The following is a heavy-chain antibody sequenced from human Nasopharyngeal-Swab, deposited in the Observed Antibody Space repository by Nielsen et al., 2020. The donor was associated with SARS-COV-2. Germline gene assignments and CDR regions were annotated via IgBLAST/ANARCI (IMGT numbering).Heavy chain of an antibody. D-gene: IGHD2-2*01. CDR1: GFTFSSYE. CDR3: ARGYCSINSCYSGDYYYYAMDV. CDR2: ISSSGSTI. Sequence: GESLKISCAASGFTFSSYEMNWVRQAPGKGLEWVSYISSSGSTIYYADSVKGRFTISRDNSENTLYLQMNSLRAEDTAVYYCARGYCSINSCYSGDYYYYAMDVWGQGTTVTVSS. J-gene: IGHJ6*02. V-gene: IGHV3-48*03.